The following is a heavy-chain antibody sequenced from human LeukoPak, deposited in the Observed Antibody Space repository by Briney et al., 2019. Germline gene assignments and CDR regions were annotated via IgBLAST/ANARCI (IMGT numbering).Heavy chain of an antibody. Sequence: PGGSLRLSCAASGFTFSSYSMNWVRQAPGKGLEWVSSISTFSSYIYYEDSVKGRFTISRDNAKNSPYLQMNSLRAEDTAVYYCARGPYGSGDLYYYYYMDVWGKGTTVTISS. V-gene: IGHV3-21*01. D-gene: IGHD3-10*01. J-gene: IGHJ6*03. CDR2: ISTFSSYI. CDR3: ARGPYGSGDLYYYYYMDV. CDR1: GFTFSSYS.